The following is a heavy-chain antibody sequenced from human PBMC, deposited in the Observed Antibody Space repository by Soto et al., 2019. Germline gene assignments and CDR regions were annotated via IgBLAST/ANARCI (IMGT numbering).Heavy chain of an antibody. CDR3: AREKKVVMATQAFDI. D-gene: IGHD2-21*01. V-gene: IGHV4-4*02. Sequence: SETLSLTCTVSGGSINSNNWWNWVRQAPGKGLEWIGEIYHSGSTNHNPSLKGRVTMAVDTSKNQFSLNLNSVTAADTAMYYCAREKKVVMATQAFDIWGQGTMVTVSS. CDR2: IYHSGST. CDR1: GGSINSNNW. J-gene: IGHJ3*02.